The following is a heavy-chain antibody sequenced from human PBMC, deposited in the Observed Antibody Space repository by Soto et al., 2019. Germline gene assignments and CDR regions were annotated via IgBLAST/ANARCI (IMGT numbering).Heavy chain of an antibody. CDR1: GGSFSGYY. V-gene: IGHV4-34*01. CDR2: INHSGST. Sequence: QVQLQQWGAGLLKPSETLSLTCAVYGGSFSGYYWSWIRQPPGKGLEWIGEINHSGSTSYNPSLKSRVTISVDTSKNQFSLKLSSVTAADTAVYYCARGYIGLTYSSSFDLDYWGQGTLVTVSS. CDR3: ARGYIGLTYSSSFDLDY. D-gene: IGHD6-13*01. J-gene: IGHJ4*02.